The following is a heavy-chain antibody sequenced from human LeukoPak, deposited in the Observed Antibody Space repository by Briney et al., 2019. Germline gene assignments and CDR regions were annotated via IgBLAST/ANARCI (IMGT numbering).Heavy chain of an antibody. V-gene: IGHV4-30-4*07. CDR2: IYYSGST. J-gene: IGHJ5*02. CDR1: GVSISSGDYS. CDR3: ARGRLRNGDYWELGWFDP. Sequence: SETLSLTCAVSGVSISSGDYSWSWIRQPPGKGLEWIGYIYYSGSTDYNPSLKSRVTISVDTSKNQISLKLSSVTAADTAVYYCARGRLRNGDYWELGWFDPWGQGTLVTVSS. D-gene: IGHD4-17*01.